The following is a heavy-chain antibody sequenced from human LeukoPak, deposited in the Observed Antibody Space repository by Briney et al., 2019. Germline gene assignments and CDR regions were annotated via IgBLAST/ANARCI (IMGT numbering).Heavy chain of an antibody. CDR1: GGTFSSYA. CDR2: IIPILGIA. J-gene: IGHJ3*02. CDR3: ATYSSRQLNAFDI. D-gene: IGHD6-13*01. V-gene: IGHV1-69*04. Sequence: ASVKVSCKASGGTFSSYAISWVRQAPGQGLEWMGRIIPILGIANYAQKFQGRVTITADKSTSTAYMELSSLRSEDTAVYYCATYSSRQLNAFDIWGQGTMVTVSS.